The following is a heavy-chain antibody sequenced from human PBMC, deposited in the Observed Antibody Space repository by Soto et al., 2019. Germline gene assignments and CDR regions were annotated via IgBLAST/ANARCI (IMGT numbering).Heavy chain of an antibody. CDR1: GITFSDYW. J-gene: IGHJ4*02. CDR2: IKEDGSEK. D-gene: IGHD3-10*01. CDR3: AIDYNREFYY. Sequence: EVQLVESGGGLVQPGGSLRLSCAASGITFSDYWMSWVRQAPGKGLAWVANIKEDGSEKYYVDSVKGRFTISRDSAKNSLYMQMNSLRAEDTAVYYCAIDYNREFYYWGQGTPVTVPS. V-gene: IGHV3-7*05.